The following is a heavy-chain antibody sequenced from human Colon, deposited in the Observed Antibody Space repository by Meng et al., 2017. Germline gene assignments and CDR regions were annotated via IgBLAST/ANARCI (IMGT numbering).Heavy chain of an antibody. CDR2: IYPGDSDT. CDR1: GYSFTSYW. J-gene: IGHJ4*02. D-gene: IGHD3-10*01. Sequence: NVSCKGSGYSFTSYWIGWVRQIPGKGLEWMGIIYPGDSDTRYSPSFQGQVTIPADKSISTAYLQWSSLKASDTAMYYCARLHGSGSYQYFDYWGQGTLVTVSS. V-gene: IGHV5-51*01. CDR3: ARLHGSGSYQYFDY.